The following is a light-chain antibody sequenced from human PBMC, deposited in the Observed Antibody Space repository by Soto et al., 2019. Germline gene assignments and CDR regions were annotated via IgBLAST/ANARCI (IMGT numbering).Light chain of an antibody. CDR1: QSISTY. V-gene: IGKV1-39*01. Sequence: QMTQSPSSLSASVGDRVTITCRASQSISTYLNWYQHKPGKAPKVLINGVSRLHTGVPSRFSGSGSGTDFTLAISCLQPEDVATYFCPQEYRLPRTFGQGTQVEIK. CDR3: PQEYRLPRT. CDR2: GVS. J-gene: IGKJ1*01.